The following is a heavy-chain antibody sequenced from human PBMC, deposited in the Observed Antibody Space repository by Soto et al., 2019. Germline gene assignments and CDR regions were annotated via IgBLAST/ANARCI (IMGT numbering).Heavy chain of an antibody. J-gene: IGHJ3*02. D-gene: IGHD4-17*01. Sequence: SETLSLTCTVSGGSISSYYWCWIRQPPGKGLEWIGYIYYSGSTNYNPSLKSRVTISVDTSKNQFSLKLSSVTAADTAVYYCARVDYGDYYAFDIWGQGTMVTVSS. CDR1: GGSISSYY. V-gene: IGHV4-59*01. CDR3: ARVDYGDYYAFDI. CDR2: IYYSGST.